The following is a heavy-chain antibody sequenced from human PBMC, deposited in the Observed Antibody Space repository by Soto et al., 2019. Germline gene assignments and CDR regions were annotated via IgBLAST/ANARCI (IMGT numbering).Heavy chain of an antibody. CDR2: IWYDGSNK. CDR1: GFTFSSYG. Sequence: PGGSLRLSCAASGFTFSSYGMHWVRQAPGKGLEWVAVIWYDGSNKYYADSVKGRFTISRDNSKNTLYLQMNSLRAEDTAVNYCASQNSGSSMGDALAVWGQGTMVTVSS. J-gene: IGHJ3*01. D-gene: IGHD1-26*01. CDR3: ASQNSGSSMGDALAV. V-gene: IGHV3-33*01.